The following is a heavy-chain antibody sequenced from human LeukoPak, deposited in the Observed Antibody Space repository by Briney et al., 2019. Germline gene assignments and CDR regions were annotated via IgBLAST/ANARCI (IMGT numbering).Heavy chain of an antibody. D-gene: IGHD4-17*01. CDR2: IKEDGSEE. V-gene: IGHV3-7*01. CDR3: ARDLRAGGTWSYGVYFDL. Sequence: PGGSLRLSCAASRFTFRNYAMHWVRQAPGRGLEWVANIKEDGSEEDYVDSVKGRFTISRDNAKNSVYLQLNSLTPEDTAVYYCARDLRAGGTWSYGVYFDLWGRGTLVTVSS. J-gene: IGHJ2*01. CDR1: RFTFRNYA.